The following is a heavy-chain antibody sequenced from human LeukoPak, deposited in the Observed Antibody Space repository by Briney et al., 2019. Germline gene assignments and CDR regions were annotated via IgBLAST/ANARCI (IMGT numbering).Heavy chain of an antibody. J-gene: IGHJ5*02. D-gene: IGHD2-2*01. CDR1: GFTFSSYW. CDR3: ARGVGVCSSTSCRKKFGYWFDP. Sequence: PGGSLRLSCAASGFTFSSYWMNWVRQAPGKGLEWVADIKQDGSEKYYVESVKGRFTISRDNSKNTLYLQMNRLRAEDTAVYYCARGVGVCSSTSCRKKFGYWFDPWGQGTLVTVSS. V-gene: IGHV3-7*03. CDR2: IKQDGSEK.